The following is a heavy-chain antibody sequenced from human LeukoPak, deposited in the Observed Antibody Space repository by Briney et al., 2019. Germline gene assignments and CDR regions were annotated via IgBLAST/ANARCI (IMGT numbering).Heavy chain of an antibody. V-gene: IGHV3-30*18. CDR1: GFTFSNYG. D-gene: IGHD6-13*01. J-gene: IGHJ4*02. CDR2: ISYDGSNK. Sequence: GGSLRLSCAASGFTFSNYGMHWVRQAPGKGLEWVAVISYDGSNKYYADSVKGRFTISRDNSKNTLYLQMSSLRAEDAAVYYCAKDWYSSSSRYFDYWGQGILVTVSS. CDR3: AKDWYSSSSRYFDY.